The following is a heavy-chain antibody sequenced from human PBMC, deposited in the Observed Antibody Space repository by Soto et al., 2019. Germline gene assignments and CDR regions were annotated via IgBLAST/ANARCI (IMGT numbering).Heavy chain of an antibody. CDR2: INPNSGGT. CDR3: ARDAQGLGSPSNQHYYYYMHV. CDR1: GYTFTGYY. V-gene: IGHV1-2*04. J-gene: IGHJ6*03. D-gene: IGHD2-15*01. Sequence: ASVKVSCKASGYTFTGYYMHWVRQAPGQGLEWMGWINPNSGGTNYAQKFQGWVTMTRDTSISTAYMELSRLRSDDTAVYYCARDAQGLGSPSNQHYYYYMHVRGKATTVTVSS.